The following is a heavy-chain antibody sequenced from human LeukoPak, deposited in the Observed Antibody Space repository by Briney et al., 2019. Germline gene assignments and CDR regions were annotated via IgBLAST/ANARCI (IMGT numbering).Heavy chain of an antibody. CDR2: MNPNIGNT. CDR1: GYTFTSYD. J-gene: IGHJ5*02. D-gene: IGHD6-6*01. CDR3: ARGKLSSSSKTWFDP. V-gene: IGHV1-8*01. Sequence: GASVKVSCKASGYTFTSYDINWVRQAPGHGLEWMGWMNPNIGNTGYAQKFQGRVTMTRNTSISTAYMELSSLRSEDTAVYYCARGKLSSSSKTWFDPWGQGTLVTVSS.